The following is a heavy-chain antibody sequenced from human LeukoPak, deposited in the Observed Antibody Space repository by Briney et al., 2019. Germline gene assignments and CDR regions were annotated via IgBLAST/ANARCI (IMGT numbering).Heavy chain of an antibody. CDR2: IYTSGST. J-gene: IGHJ4*02. CDR3: ARDAWFGAGRTFDY. CDR1: GGSISSGSYY. Sequence: SGTLSLTCAVSGGSISSGSYYWSWIRQPAGKGLEWIGRIYTSGSTNYIPSLKSRLTISVDTSKNQFSLRLSSVTAADTAVYYCARDAWFGAGRTFDYWGQGTLVTVSS. D-gene: IGHD3-10*01. V-gene: IGHV4-61*02.